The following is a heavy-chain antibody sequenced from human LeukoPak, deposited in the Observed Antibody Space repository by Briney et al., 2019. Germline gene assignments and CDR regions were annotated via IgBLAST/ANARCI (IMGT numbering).Heavy chain of an antibody. CDR2: INHSGST. J-gene: IGHJ5*02. CDR1: GGSFSGYY. D-gene: IGHD3-3*01. CDR3: ARSYYDFWSGLVNWFDP. V-gene: IGHV4-34*01. Sequence: SETLSLTCAVYGGSFSGYYWSWIRQPPGKGLEWIGEINHSGSTNYNPSLKSRVTISVDTSKNQFSLKLSSVTAADTAVYYCARSYYDFWSGLVNWFDPWGQGTLVTVSS.